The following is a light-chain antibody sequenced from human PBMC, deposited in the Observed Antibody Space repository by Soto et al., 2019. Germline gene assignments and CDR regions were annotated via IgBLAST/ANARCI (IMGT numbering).Light chain of an antibody. V-gene: IGKV3-20*01. Sequence: EIVLTQSPGTLSLSPGERATLSCRASQSVSSSYLAWYQQKPGQAPRLLIYGASSRATGIPDRFSGSGSGKDFTLTISRLEPEDFAVYYCQQYGSSPRGTFGQGTKVDNK. CDR2: GAS. CDR3: QQYGSSPRGT. J-gene: IGKJ1*01. CDR1: QSVSSSY.